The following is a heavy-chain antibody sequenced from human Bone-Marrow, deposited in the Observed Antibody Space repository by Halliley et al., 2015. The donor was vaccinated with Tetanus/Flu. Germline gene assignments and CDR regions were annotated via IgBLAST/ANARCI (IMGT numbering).Heavy chain of an antibody. CDR3: ARDLGGKYGGHDY. CDR2: SSSSTSR. D-gene: IGHD4-17*01. Sequence: SSSSTSRYCADSVKGRFTISRASAKNSLYLQMSGLRDEDTAVYYCARDLGGKYGGHDYWGQGTLVTVSS. J-gene: IGHJ4*02. V-gene: IGHV3-48*02.